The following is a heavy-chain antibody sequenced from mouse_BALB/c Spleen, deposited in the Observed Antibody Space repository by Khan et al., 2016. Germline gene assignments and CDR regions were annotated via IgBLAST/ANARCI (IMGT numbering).Heavy chain of an antibody. D-gene: IGHD2-1*01. CDR3: ARSNYGNYEEGYAMDY. CDR1: GFNIKDIY. Sequence: VQLQQSGAELVKPGASVKLSCTASGFNIKDIYMHWVKQRPEQGLEWIGRIDPANGNTKYDPKFQGKATRTADTSSNTAYLQLSSLTSEDTAVYYCARSNYGNYEEGYAMDYWGQGTSVTVSS. J-gene: IGHJ4*01. CDR2: IDPANGNT. V-gene: IGHV14-3*02.